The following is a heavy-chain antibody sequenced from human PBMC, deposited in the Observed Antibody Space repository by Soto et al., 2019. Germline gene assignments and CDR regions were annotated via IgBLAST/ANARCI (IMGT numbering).Heavy chain of an antibody. D-gene: IGHD6-13*01. CDR1: GGSISRDGYY. J-gene: IGHJ4*02. CDR3: AGGTSSWFDY. CDR2: IYYTGIT. Sequence: QVQLQESGPGLVKPSQTLSLTCTVSGGSISRDGYYWTWIRQHPGKGLEWIGDIYYTGITHYNPSLKSRVTISIDTSNNQSSLTVNSVTAADTAVYYCAGGTSSWFDYWGQGTRVTVSS. V-gene: IGHV4-31*03.